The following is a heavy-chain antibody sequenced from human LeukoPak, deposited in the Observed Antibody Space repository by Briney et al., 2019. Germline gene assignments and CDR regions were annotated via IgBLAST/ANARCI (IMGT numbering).Heavy chain of an antibody. CDR1: GFTFSSYS. D-gene: IGHD1-26*01. Sequence: GGSLRLSCAASGFTFSSYSMNWVRQAPGKGLEWVSSISSSSSYIYYADAVKGRFTISRDNAKNSLYLQMNSLRAEAPAVYYCAREVVGATGEYWGQGTLVTVSS. V-gene: IGHV3-21*01. J-gene: IGHJ4*02. CDR2: ISSSSSYI. CDR3: AREVVGATGEY.